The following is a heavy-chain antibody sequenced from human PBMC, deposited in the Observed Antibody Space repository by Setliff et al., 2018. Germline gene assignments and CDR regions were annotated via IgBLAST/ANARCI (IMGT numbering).Heavy chain of an antibody. Sequence: ASVKVSCKASGYTFTSYYMHWVRQAPGQGLEWVGLINTSAGSTSNAQKFQGRITMTRDTSTSTIYMELSSLRSDDTAVYYCARDRRTYSGSFYQSDAFNIWGQGTMVTVSS. J-gene: IGHJ3*02. CDR1: GYTFTSYY. D-gene: IGHD1-26*01. CDR2: INTSAGST. V-gene: IGHV1-46*01. CDR3: ARDRRTYSGSFYQSDAFNI.